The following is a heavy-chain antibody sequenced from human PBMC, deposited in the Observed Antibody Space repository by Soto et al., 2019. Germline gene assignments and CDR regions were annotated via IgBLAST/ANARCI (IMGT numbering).Heavy chain of an antibody. V-gene: IGHV4-61*01. CDR2: IYYSGST. J-gene: IGHJ6*02. CDR1: GGSVSSGSYY. CDR3: ASQGGDSSWYSRNYYYYGIDV. D-gene: IGHD6-13*01. Sequence: SETLSLTCTVSGGSVSSGSYYWSWIRQPPGKGLEWIGYIYYSGSTTYNPSLKSRVTISVDTSKNQFSLKLSSVTAADTAVYYCASQGGDSSWYSRNYYYYGIDVWGQGTTVTVSS.